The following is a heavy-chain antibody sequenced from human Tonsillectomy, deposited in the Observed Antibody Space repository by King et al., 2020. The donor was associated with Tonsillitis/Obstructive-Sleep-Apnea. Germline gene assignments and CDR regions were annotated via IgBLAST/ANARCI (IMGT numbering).Heavy chain of an antibody. CDR3: ASGLYESSGYPDY. CDR1: GFTFSNYG. CDR2: IWYDGSNK. V-gene: IGHV3-33*01. Sequence: VQLVESGGGVVQPGTSLRLSCAASGFTFSNYGMHWVRQAPGKGLEWVAVIWYDGSNKYYADSVKGRFTISRDNSKNTLFLQMNSLRAEDTAMYYCASGLYESSGYPDYWGQGTLVTVSS. J-gene: IGHJ4*02. D-gene: IGHD3-22*01.